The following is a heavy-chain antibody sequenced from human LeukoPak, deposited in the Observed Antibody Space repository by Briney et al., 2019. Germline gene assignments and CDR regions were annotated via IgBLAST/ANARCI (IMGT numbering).Heavy chain of an antibody. Sequence: GGSLRLSCAASGFTFSSYGMHWVRQAPGKGLEWVAVISYDGSNKYYADSVKGRFTISRDNSKGTVYLQMNSLRPEDTAVYYCAKDDAWLQYGNRGRGTLVTVSS. V-gene: IGHV3-30*18. D-gene: IGHD5-24*01. J-gene: IGHJ4*02. CDR1: GFTFSSYG. CDR3: AKDDAWLQYGN. CDR2: ISYDGSNK.